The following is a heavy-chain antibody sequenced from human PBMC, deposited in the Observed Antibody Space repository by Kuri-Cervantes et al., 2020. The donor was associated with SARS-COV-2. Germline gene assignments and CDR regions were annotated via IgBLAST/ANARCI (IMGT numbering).Heavy chain of an antibody. CDR2: IIPNLGIA. Sequence: SVKVSCKASGGTFSSYAISWVRQAPGQGLEWMGGIIPNLGIANYAQKFQGRVTITEDKSTSTAHMELSSLRSEDTAVYYCAVRKYSTPIRSSYYYYYDMDVWGQGTTVTVSS. D-gene: IGHD6-6*01. V-gene: IGHV1-69*10. CDR3: AVRKYSTPIRSSYYYYYDMDV. CDR1: GGTFSSYA. J-gene: IGHJ6*02.